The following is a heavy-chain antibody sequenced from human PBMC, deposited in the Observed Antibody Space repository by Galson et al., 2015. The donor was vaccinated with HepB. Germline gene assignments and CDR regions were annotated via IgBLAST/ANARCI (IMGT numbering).Heavy chain of an antibody. CDR1: GYTFTSYA. V-gene: IGHV1-3*01. Sequence: SVKVSCKASGYTFTSYAMHWVRQAPGQRLEWMGWINAGNGNTKYSQKFQGRVTITRDTSASTAYMELSSLRSEDTAVYYCAIQNNTYYDFWSGYYGGWFDPWGQGTLVTVSS. J-gene: IGHJ5*02. CDR3: AIQNNTYYDFWSGYYGGWFDP. D-gene: IGHD3-3*01. CDR2: INAGNGNT.